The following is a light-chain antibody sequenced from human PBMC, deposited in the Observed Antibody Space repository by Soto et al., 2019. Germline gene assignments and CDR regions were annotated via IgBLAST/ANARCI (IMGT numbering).Light chain of an antibody. V-gene: IGKV1-5*01. J-gene: IGKJ3*01. CDR1: QSIRSW. CDR2: DAS. Sequence: DIQMTQSPSTLSASVGDRVTITCRASQSIRSWLAWYQQKPGKAPKLLIYDASSLESGVPSRFSGSGSGTEFTLTISSMQPDDFATYYCQQYNSYPLFSFGPGTKVDIK. CDR3: QQYNSYPLFS.